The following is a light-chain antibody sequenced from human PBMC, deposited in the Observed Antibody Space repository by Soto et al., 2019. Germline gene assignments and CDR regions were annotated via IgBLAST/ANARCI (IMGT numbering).Light chain of an antibody. Sequence: DIQMTQSPSTLSASVGDRVTITCRANQSISDWLAWYQQKPGKAPNLLIYDASNLESGVPSRFSGSGSGTEFTLTISSLQPDDFATYYRQQYNSSPLTFGGGTKMEIK. CDR2: DAS. CDR3: QQYNSSPLT. CDR1: QSISDW. J-gene: IGKJ4*01. V-gene: IGKV1-5*01.